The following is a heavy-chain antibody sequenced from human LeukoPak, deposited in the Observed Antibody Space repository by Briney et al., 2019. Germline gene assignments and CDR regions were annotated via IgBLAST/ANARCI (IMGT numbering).Heavy chain of an antibody. D-gene: IGHD6-19*01. J-gene: IGHJ4*01. CDR2: ISSSGSTI. CDR1: GFTFSDYY. Sequence: TGGSLRLSCAASGFTFSDYYMSWIRQAPGKGLEWVSYISSSGSTIYYADSVQGRFTISRDNSKNTVDLQMSSLRPEDTAVYYCARGAGWNFCEYWGHGTLVTVSS. V-gene: IGHV3-11*01. CDR3: ARGAGWNFCEY.